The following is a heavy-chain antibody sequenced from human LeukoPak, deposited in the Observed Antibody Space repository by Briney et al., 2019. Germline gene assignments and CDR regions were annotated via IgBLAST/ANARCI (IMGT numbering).Heavy chain of an antibody. D-gene: IGHD6-13*01. CDR2: ISYDGSNK. V-gene: IGHV3-30-3*01. Sequence: PGGSLRLSCAASGFTFSSYAMHWVRQAPGKGLEWVAVISYDGSNKYYADSVKGRFTISRDNSKSTLYLQMNSLRAEDTAVYYCARDSTIAAAGSFDYWGQGTLVTVSS. CDR3: ARDSTIAAAGSFDY. CDR1: GFTFSSYA. J-gene: IGHJ4*02.